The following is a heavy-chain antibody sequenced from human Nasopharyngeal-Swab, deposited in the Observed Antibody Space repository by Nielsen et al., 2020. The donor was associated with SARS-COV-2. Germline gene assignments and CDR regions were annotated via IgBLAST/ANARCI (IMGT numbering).Heavy chain of an antibody. V-gene: IGHV5-51*01. CDR3: ARLLLSKYFDY. Sequence: GESLKISCKGSGYRLISYWIGWVRQMPGKGLEWMGIIYPGDSDTRYSPSFQGQVTISPDKSISTTYLQWSSLKASDTAMYYCARLLLSKYFDYWGQGTLVTVSS. CDR1: GYRLISYW. CDR2: IYPGDSDT. J-gene: IGHJ4*02.